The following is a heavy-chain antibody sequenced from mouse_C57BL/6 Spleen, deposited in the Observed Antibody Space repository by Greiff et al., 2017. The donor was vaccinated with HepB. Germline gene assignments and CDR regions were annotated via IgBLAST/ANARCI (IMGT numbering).Heavy chain of an antibody. CDR3: ARSLITTVVEPLAY. Sequence: VQLQQSGAELVKPGASVKISCKASGYAFSSYWMNWVKQRPGKGLEWIGQIYPGDGDTNYNGKFKGKATLTADQSSSTAYMQLSSLTSEDAAVYFCARSLITTVVEPLAYWGQGTTLTVSS. J-gene: IGHJ2*01. V-gene: IGHV1-80*01. D-gene: IGHD1-1*01. CDR1: GYAFSSYW. CDR2: IYPGDGDT.